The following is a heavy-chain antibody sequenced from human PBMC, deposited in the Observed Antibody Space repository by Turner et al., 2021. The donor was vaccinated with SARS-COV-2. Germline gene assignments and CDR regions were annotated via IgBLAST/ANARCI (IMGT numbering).Heavy chain of an antibody. V-gene: IGHV4-34*01. CDR1: GGSFSGFY. J-gene: IGHJ5*02. CDR2: INDSGST. CDR3: ARAKGPSLYRSYYNPTFFGP. Sequence: QVQLQQWGAGLLKTSETLSLTCDVHGGSFSGFYWTWIRQSPGKGLEWIGEINDSGSTTYNPSLKSRLTISVDTSKNQFSLKLTSVTAADTAVYYCARAKGPSLYRSYYNPTFFGPWGQGILVTVSS. D-gene: IGHD1-26*01.